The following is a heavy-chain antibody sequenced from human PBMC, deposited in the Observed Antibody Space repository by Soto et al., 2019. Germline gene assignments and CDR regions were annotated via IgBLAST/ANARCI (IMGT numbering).Heavy chain of an antibody. J-gene: IGHJ4*02. V-gene: IGHV4-4*02. Sequence: SETLSLTCVVSDGSISTYDWWTWVRQPPGKGLEWIGKMFHSGGADYSPSLKSRVTISPDSSKNHFSLRLTAVTAADTAVYYCATGNVDSMLEYWGQGTQVTVSS. D-gene: IGHD3-3*01. CDR2: MFHSGGA. CDR3: ATGNVDSMLEY. CDR1: DGSISTYDW.